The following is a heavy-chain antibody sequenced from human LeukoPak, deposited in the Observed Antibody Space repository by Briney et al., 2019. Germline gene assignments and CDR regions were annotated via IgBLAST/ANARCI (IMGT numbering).Heavy chain of an antibody. CDR1: GYTFTGYY. CDR3: ARDFDSSGWYYFDY. CDR2: INPNSGGT. V-gene: IGHV1-2*02. Sequence: ASVKVSCKASGYTFTGYYMHWVRQAPGQGLEWMGWINPNSGGTNYAQKFQGRVTMTRDTSISTAYMELSRLRSDDTAVYHCARDFDSSGWYYFDYWGQGTLVTVSS. J-gene: IGHJ4*02. D-gene: IGHD6-19*01.